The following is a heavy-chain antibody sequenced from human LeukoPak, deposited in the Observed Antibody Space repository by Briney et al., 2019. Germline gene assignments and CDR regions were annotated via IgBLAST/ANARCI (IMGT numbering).Heavy chain of an antibody. V-gene: IGHV1-18*01. CDR2: ISAYNGNT. CDR3: ARGMVTANLDY. CDR1: GYTFTSYG. J-gene: IGHJ4*02. Sequence: GASVKVSCKACGYTFTSYGISCVRQGPGQGLEWMGWISAYNGNTNYAQKLQGRVTMTTDTSTSTAYMELRSLRSDDTAVYYCARGMVTANLDYWGQGTLVTVSS. D-gene: IGHD2-21*02.